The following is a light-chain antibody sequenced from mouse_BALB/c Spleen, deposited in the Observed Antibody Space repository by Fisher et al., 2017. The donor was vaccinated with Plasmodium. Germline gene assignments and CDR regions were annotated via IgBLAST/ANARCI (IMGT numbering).Light chain of an antibody. V-gene: IGKV5-43*01. J-gene: IGKJ5*01. CDR3: QQSNSWPLT. Sequence: LHWYQQKLHESPSLLINYTSQSISGIPSRISGSGSGTDFTLIINSVETEDFGIYFCQQSNSWPLTFGAGTKLELK. CDR2: YTS.